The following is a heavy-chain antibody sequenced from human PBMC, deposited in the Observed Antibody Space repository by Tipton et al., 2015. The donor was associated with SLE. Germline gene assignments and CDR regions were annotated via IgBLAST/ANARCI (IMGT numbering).Heavy chain of an antibody. CDR2: IYYSGST. CDR1: GYSISSGYY. Sequence: TLSLTCAVSGYSISSGYYWGWIRQPPGKGLEWIGYIYYSGSTNYNPSLKSRVTISVDTPKNQFSLKLSSVTAADTAVYYCAREDWGVDYWGQGTLVTVSS. D-gene: IGHD7-27*01. CDR3: AREDWGVDY. J-gene: IGHJ4*02. V-gene: IGHV4-38-2*02.